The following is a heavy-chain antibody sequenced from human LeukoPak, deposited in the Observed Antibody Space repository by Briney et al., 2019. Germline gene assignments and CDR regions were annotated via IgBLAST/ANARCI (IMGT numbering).Heavy chain of an antibody. CDR3: ARRGYSTGWYYFDY. Sequence: SETLSLTCTVSGGSISSYYWSWIRQPPGKGLEWIGYIYSSGSTNYNPSLESRVTISVDTSKNQFSLKLSSVSAADTAVYYCARRGYSTGWYYFDYWGQGTLVTVSS. CDR2: IYSSGST. D-gene: IGHD6-19*01. CDR1: GGSISSYY. J-gene: IGHJ4*02. V-gene: IGHV4-59*08.